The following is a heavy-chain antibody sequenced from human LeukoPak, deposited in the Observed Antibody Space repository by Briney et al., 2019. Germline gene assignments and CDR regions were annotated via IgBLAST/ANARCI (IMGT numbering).Heavy chain of an antibody. D-gene: IGHD2-2*01. CDR3: ARFPGLYCSSTSCSGSYYYYYMDV. V-gene: IGHV4-34*01. Sequence: SDTLSFTCAVHGGSFSGYYWSWIRQPPGKGLELIGEINHSGSTNYNPALNSRVTISVDTSKNQFPLKLRSVTVADTAVYYCARFPGLYCSSTSCSGSYYYYYMDVWGKGTTVTVSS. CDR2: INHSGST. J-gene: IGHJ6*03. CDR1: GGSFSGYY.